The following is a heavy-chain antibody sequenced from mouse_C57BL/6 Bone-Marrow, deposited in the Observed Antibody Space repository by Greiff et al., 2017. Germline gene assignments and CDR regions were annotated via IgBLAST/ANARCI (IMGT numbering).Heavy chain of an antibody. D-gene: IGHD2-1*01. V-gene: IGHV1-18*01. CDR3: ARSRYYGNWYFEV. J-gene: IGHJ1*03. Sequence: EVKLLESGPELVKPGASVKIPCKASGYTFTDYNMDWVKQSHGKSLEWIGDINPNNGGTIYNQKFKGKATVTVDKSSSTAYMELRSLTSEDTAVYYCARSRYYGNWYFEVWGTGTTVTVAS. CDR2: INPNNGGT. CDR1: GYTFTDYN.